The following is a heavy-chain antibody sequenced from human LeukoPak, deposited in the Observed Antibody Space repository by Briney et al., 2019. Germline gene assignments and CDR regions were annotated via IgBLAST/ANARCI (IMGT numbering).Heavy chain of an antibody. D-gene: IGHD6-13*01. CDR3: AREDSSSREYYYYYGMDV. Sequence: SETLSLTCTVSGGSINSLYWSWVRQPPGQGLEWIAYINYAGSTNSNPSLKSRVTISVDTSKNQFYLKLNSVTAADTAVYYCAREDSSSREYYYYYGMDVWGQGTTVTVSS. CDR2: INYAGST. CDR1: GGSINSLY. J-gene: IGHJ6*02. V-gene: IGHV4-59*01.